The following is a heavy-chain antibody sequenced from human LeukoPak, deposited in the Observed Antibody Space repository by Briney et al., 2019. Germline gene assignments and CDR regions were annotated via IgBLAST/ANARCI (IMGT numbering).Heavy chain of an antibody. CDR3: AMPYGIGWSGLEH. D-gene: IGHD6-19*01. Sequence: GGSLRLSCAASGFTFSNYWMTWVRQAPGKGLERVANIKPDGSAQYYADSVRGRFTISRDSAKNSVFLQINSLRAEDTAVYHCAMPYGIGWSGLEHWGRGTLVTVSS. CDR2: IKPDGSAQ. CDR1: GFTFSNYW. V-gene: IGHV3-7*01. J-gene: IGHJ4*02.